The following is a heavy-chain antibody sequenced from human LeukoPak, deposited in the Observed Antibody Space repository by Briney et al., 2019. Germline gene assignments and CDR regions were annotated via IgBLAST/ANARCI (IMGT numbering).Heavy chain of an antibody. J-gene: IGHJ4*02. D-gene: IGHD5-18*01. CDR2: IHKDGSKK. V-gene: IGHV3-7*04. CDR1: GFIFGDYW. CDR3: ARYGYGYGTPFDY. Sequence: GGSLRLSCAASGFIFGDYWMTWVRQAPGKGLEWVANIHKDGSKKYYVDSVKGRFSITRDNAKNSPFLQMNSLRAEDSAVYYCARYGYGYGTPFDYWGQGTLATVSS.